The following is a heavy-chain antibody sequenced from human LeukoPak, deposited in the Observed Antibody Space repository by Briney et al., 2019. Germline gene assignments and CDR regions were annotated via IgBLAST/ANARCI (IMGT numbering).Heavy chain of an antibody. Sequence: SETLSLTCTVSGGSISSSSYYSGWIRQPPGKGLEWIGSIYYSGSTYYNPSLKSRVTISVDTSKNQFSLKLSSVTAADTAVYYCARQVSEYQLLYYYYYYMDVWGKGTTVTVSS. CDR2: IYYSGST. J-gene: IGHJ6*03. CDR1: GGSISSSSYY. D-gene: IGHD2-2*01. V-gene: IGHV4-39*01. CDR3: ARQVSEYQLLYYYYYYMDV.